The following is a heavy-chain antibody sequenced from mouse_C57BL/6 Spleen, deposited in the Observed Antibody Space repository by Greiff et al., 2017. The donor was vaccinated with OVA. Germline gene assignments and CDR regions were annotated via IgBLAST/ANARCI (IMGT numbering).Heavy chain of an antibody. CDR2: IYPGDGDT. J-gene: IGHJ4*01. D-gene: IGHD2-2*01. CDR1: GYAFSSSW. CDR3: ARSKAYYGYDDYAMDY. V-gene: IGHV1-82*01. Sequence: VMLVESGPELVKPGASVKISCKASGYAFSSSWMNWVKQRPGKGLEWIGRIYPGDGDTNYNGKFKGKATLTADKSSSTAYMQLSSLTSEDSAVYFCARSKAYYGYDDYAMDYWGQGTSVTVSS.